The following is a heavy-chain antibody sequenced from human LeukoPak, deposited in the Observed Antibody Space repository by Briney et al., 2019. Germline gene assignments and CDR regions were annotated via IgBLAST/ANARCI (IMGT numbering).Heavy chain of an antibody. V-gene: IGHV3-30-3*01. Sequence: GGSLRLSCAASGFTFSSYAMHWVRQAPGKGLEWVAVISYDGSNKYYADSVKGRFTISRDNSKNTLYLQMNSLRAEDTAVYYCARVAYDFWSGNYDPMFDYWGQGTLVTVSS. D-gene: IGHD3-3*01. J-gene: IGHJ4*02. CDR2: ISYDGSNK. CDR1: GFTFSSYA. CDR3: ARVAYDFWSGNYDPMFDY.